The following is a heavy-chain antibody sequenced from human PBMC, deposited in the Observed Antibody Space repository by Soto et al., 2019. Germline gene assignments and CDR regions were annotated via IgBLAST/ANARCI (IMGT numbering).Heavy chain of an antibody. D-gene: IGHD3-10*01. CDR3: VRRDGDYYGPGSYYH. CDR1: GYSFTSYW. J-gene: IGHJ4*02. Sequence: VQLVQSGAEVKKPGESLKISCKASGYSFTSYWIAWVRQMPGKGLEWLGIIYPGDSGTRYSPSFQGQVTISADKSINTAYLQWSSLKASDTAMYYCVRRDGDYYGPGSYYHWGQGTLVTVSS. V-gene: IGHV5-51*01. CDR2: IYPGDSGT.